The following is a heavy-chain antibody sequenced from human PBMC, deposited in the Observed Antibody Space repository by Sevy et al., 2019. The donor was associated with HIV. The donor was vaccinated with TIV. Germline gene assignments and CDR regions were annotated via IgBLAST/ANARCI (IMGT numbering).Heavy chain of an antibody. CDR2: IKKDGSDK. V-gene: IGHV3-7*03. CDR3: ARSWDYWGQMGY. Sequence: GGSLRLSCAASGFTFNNYWMTWVRQAPGKGLEWVANIKKDGSDKYYMESVKGRFNISRDNTKYSLYLQLNSLRAEDTAVYYCARSWDYWGQMGYWGQGTLVTVSS. D-gene: IGHD7-27*01. CDR1: GFTFNNYW. J-gene: IGHJ4*02.